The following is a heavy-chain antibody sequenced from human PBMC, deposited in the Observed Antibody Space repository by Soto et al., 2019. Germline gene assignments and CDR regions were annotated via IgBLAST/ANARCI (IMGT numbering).Heavy chain of an antibody. D-gene: IGHD3-22*01. V-gene: IGHV4-31*03. Sequence: VQLQESGPGLVKPSQTLSLTCTVSGGSVSSGGYYWTWIRQDPGKGLEWIGHIYFNGSTFYNPSLNSRVSISADRSKNQFSLRLSSVTAADRAVYYCVRAPTYYFDSREVWGQGTLVAVSS. CDR2: IYFNGST. CDR3: VRAPTYYFDSREV. CDR1: GGSVSSGGYY. J-gene: IGHJ4*02.